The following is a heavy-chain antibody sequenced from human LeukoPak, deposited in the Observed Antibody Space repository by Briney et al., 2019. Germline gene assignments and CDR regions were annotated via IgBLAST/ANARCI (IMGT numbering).Heavy chain of an antibody. V-gene: IGHV4-61*02. CDR2: IYTSGST. Sequence: SQTLSLTCTVSGGSISSGSYYWSWIRQPAGKGLEWIGRIYTSGSTNYNPSLKSRVTISVDTSKNQFSLKLSSVTAADTAVYYCARAKPYDFWSGYYSDYYYMDVWGKGTTVTVSS. CDR3: ARAKPYDFWSGYYSDYYYMDV. D-gene: IGHD3-3*01. J-gene: IGHJ6*03. CDR1: GGSISSGSYY.